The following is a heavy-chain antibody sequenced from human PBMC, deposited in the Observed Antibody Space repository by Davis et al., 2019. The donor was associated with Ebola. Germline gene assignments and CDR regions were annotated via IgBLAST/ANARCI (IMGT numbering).Heavy chain of an antibody. D-gene: IGHD2-21*01. CDR2: INHSGST. CDR1: GGSFSGYY. Sequence: SETLSLTCAVYGGSFSGYYWSWIRQPPGKGLEWIGEINHSGSTNYNPSLKSRVTISVDTSKNQFSLKLSSVTAADTAMYYCATNSVTYSGMDVWGQGTTVIVSS. CDR3: ATNSVTYSGMDV. V-gene: IGHV4-34*01. J-gene: IGHJ6*02.